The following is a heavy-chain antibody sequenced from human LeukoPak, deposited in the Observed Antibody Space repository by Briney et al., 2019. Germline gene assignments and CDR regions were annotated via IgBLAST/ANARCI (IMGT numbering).Heavy chain of an antibody. CDR2: IRPDGGIK. J-gene: IGHJ4*02. CDR1: GLTSSTCA. V-gene: IGHV3-30*02. CDR3: VKDDPVLHF. Sequence: GGSLRLSCSASGLTSSTCAMHWVRQAPGRGREWLKLIRPDGGIKFYSDSVKGRFTVSRDNFKNMLYLEMNSLRSEDTAVYYCVKDDPVLHFWGQGTLVSVSS.